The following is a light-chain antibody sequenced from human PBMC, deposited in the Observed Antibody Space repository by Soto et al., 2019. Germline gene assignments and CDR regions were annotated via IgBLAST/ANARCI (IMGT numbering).Light chain of an antibody. J-gene: IGLJ2*01. V-gene: IGLV2-14*01. CDR1: SSDVGGYNY. CDR3: RSYTSSGTVL. CDR2: DVS. Sequence: QSALTQPASVSGSPGQSITISCTGTSSDVGGYNYVSWYQQHPGKAPKLMIYDVSNRPSGVYNRFSGSKSGNTASLTIAGLQAEDEADYYCRSYTSSGTVLFGGGTKVTVL.